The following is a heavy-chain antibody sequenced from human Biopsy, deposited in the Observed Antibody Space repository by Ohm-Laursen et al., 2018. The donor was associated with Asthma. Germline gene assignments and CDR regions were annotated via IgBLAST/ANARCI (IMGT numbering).Heavy chain of an antibody. J-gene: IGHJ4*02. CDR2: ITSAFGTT. V-gene: IGHV1-69*13. CDR1: GGTFNTYV. CDR3: ARKAGSCISRTCYSLDF. D-gene: IGHD2-2*01. Sequence: SVNVSCKSLGGTFNTYVIGWGRQAPGQGLEWLGGITSAFGTTTYPQKFQDRVKITADDSTSTVYMELSSLRSEDTAVYYCARKAGSCISRTCYSLDFWGQGTLVTVSS.